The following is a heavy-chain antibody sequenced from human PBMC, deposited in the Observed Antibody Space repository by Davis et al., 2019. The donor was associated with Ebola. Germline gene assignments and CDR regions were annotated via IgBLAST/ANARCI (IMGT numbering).Heavy chain of an antibody. Sequence: GESLKISCAASGFTFSSYWMSWVRQAPGQGLEWVANIKQDGSEKYYVDSVKGRFTISRDNAKNSLYLQMNSLRAEDTAVYYCAREGGTVAGISLSYYYGMDVWGQGTTVTVSS. J-gene: IGHJ6*02. CDR2: IKQDGSEK. CDR3: AREGGTVAGISLSYYYGMDV. V-gene: IGHV3-7*03. D-gene: IGHD6-19*01. CDR1: GFTFSSYW.